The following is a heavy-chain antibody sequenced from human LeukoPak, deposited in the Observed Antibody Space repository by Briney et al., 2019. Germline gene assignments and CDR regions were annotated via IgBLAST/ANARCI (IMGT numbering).Heavy chain of an antibody. CDR1: GFTFSSYA. V-gene: IGHV3-33*08. CDR3: ARDPGNSSSWYFVSYYYGMDV. J-gene: IGHJ6*02. Sequence: PGGSLRLSCAASGFTFSSYAMHWVRQAPGKGLEWVAVIWYDGSNKYYADSVKGRFTISRDNSKNTLYLQMNSLRAEDTAVYYCARDPGNSSSWYFVSYYYGMDVWGQGTTVTVSS. CDR2: IWYDGSNK. D-gene: IGHD6-13*01.